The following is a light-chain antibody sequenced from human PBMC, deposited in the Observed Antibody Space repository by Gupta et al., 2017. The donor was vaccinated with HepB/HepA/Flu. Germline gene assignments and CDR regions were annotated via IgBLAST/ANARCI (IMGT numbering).Light chain of an antibody. CDR1: RNVNGN. CDR3: QHYNHWPRT. CDR2: AAS. V-gene: IGKV3-15*01. J-gene: IGKJ1*01. Sequence: ETVMAQSPATLSVSPGERATLSCRASRNVNGNLAWYQHKPGQTPRLLIYAASRRATDTPARFSASGSGTDFTLTISSLQSEDSGVYYCQHYNHWPRTFGQGTKVEV.